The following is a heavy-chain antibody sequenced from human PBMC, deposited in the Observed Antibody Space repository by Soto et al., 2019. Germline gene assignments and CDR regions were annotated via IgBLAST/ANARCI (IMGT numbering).Heavy chain of an antibody. CDR3: AKDGHLWFGPFFQH. J-gene: IGHJ1*01. CDR2: ISGSGGST. Sequence: GGSLRLACAASGFTFSSYAMSWVRQAPGKGLEWVSAISGSGGSTYYADSVKGRFTISRDNSKNTLYLQMNSLRAEDTAVYYCAKDGHLWFGPFFQHWGQGTLVTVSS. V-gene: IGHV3-23*01. D-gene: IGHD3-10*01. CDR1: GFTFSSYA.